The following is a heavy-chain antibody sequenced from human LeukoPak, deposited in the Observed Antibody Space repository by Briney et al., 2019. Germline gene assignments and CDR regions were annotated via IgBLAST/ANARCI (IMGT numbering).Heavy chain of an antibody. Sequence: SETLSLTCAVYGGSFSGYYWSWIRQPPGKGLEWIGEINHSGSTNYNPSLKSRVTISVDTSKNQFSLKLSSVTAADTAVYYCASVVGATTSGYWGQGTLVTVSS. V-gene: IGHV4-34*01. D-gene: IGHD1-26*01. J-gene: IGHJ4*02. CDR1: GGSFSGYY. CDR3: ASVVGATTSGY. CDR2: INHSGST.